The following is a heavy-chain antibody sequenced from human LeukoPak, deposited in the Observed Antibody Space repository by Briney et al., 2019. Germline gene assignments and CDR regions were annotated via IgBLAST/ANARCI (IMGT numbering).Heavy chain of an antibody. Sequence: PGGSLRLSCAASGFTFSSYAMSWVRQAPGKGLEWVANIKQDGSEKYYVDSVKGRFTISRDNAKNSLYLQMNSLRAEDTAVYYCAREKWIFGVEIRGYWGQGTLVTVSS. V-gene: IGHV3-7*01. D-gene: IGHD3-3*01. CDR1: GFTFSSYA. J-gene: IGHJ4*02. CDR2: IKQDGSEK. CDR3: AREKWIFGVEIRGY.